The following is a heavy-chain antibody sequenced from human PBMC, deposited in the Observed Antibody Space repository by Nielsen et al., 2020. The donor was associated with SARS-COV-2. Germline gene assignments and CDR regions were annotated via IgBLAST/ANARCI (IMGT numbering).Heavy chain of an antibody. CDR3: ARGEIGTALFDY. D-gene: IGHD3-16*01. CDR2: ISYDGNNG. CDR1: GFSFSSYD. J-gene: IGHJ4*02. V-gene: IGHV3-30*04. Sequence: GESLKISCAASGFSFSSYDMYWVRQAPGKGLEWMALISYDGNNGYYADSVKGRFTISRDNSKRMLYLQINSLRPEDTAVYHCARGEIGTALFDYWGQGTLVTVSS.